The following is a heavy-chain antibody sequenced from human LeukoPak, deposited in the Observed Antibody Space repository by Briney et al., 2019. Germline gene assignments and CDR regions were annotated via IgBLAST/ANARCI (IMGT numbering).Heavy chain of an antibody. D-gene: IGHD3-10*01. Sequence: GGSLRLSCAASGFTFSSYGMHWVRQAPGKGLEWVAVISCDGSNKYYADSVKGRFTISRDNSKNTLYLQMNSLRAEDTAVYYCAKDRRPTVSGGYFDLWGRGTLVIVSS. CDR1: GFTFSSYG. CDR3: AKDRRPTVSGGYFDL. V-gene: IGHV3-30*18. J-gene: IGHJ2*01. CDR2: ISCDGSNK.